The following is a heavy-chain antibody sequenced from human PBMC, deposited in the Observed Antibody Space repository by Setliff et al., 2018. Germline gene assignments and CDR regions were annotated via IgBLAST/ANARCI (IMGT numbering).Heavy chain of an antibody. Sequence: SETLSLTCTVSGGSISISGYFWGWIRQPPGKGLEWIGSTSYSGTTYSNSSLKSRLSISVDTSKNQFSLRLTSVSAADTAVYYCARRDSTGYYGYSFDFWGQGTLVTVSS. J-gene: IGHJ4*02. V-gene: IGHV4-39*01. CDR2: TSYSGTT. D-gene: IGHD3-22*01. CDR3: ARRDSTGYYGYSFDF. CDR1: GGSISISGYF.